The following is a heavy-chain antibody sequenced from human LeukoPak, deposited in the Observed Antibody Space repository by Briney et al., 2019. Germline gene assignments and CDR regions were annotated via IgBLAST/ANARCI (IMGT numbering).Heavy chain of an antibody. V-gene: IGHV3-23*01. D-gene: IGHD1-26*01. Sequence: TGGSLRLSCAASGFTFSSYAMSWVRQAPGKGLEWVSGISGSGGVTYYADSVKGRFTISRDNSKNTLYLQMNSLRAEDTAVYYCARGGRGQAFDIWGQGTMVTVSS. J-gene: IGHJ3*02. CDR1: GFTFSSYA. CDR2: ISGSGGVT. CDR3: ARGGRGQAFDI.